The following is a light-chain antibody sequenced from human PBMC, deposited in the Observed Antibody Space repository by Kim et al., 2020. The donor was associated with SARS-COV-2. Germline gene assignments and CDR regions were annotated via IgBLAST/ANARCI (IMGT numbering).Light chain of an antibody. CDR3: CSYAGSSTS. CDR2: EVS. Sequence: PGQSITLSCTGTSSDVGSYNLVSWYQQHPGKAPKLMIYEVSKRPSGVSNRFSGSKSGNTASLTISGLQAEDEADYYCCSYAGSSTSFGGGTQLTVL. J-gene: IGLJ3*02. V-gene: IGLV2-23*02. CDR1: SSDVGSYNL.